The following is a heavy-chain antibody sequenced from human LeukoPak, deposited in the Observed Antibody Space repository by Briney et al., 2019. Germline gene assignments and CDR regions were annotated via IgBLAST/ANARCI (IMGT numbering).Heavy chain of an antibody. Sequence: SETLSLTCTVSGGSISSGDYYWSWIRQPPGKGLEWIGYIYYSGSTYYNPSLKSRVTISVGTSKNQFSLKLSSVTAADTAVYYCAGGRLPPRRYYYYYYYMDVWGKGTTVTVSS. D-gene: IGHD5-18*01. J-gene: IGHJ6*03. CDR2: IYYSGST. CDR1: GGSISSGDYY. V-gene: IGHV4-30-4*08. CDR3: AGGRLPPRRYYYYYYYMDV.